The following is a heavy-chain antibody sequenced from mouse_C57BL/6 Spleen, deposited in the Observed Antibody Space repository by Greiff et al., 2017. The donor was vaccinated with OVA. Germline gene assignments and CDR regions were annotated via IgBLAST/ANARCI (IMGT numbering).Heavy chain of an antibody. V-gene: IGHV1-64*01. Sequence: QVQLQQPGAELVKPGASVKLSCKASGYTFTSYWMPWVKQRPGQGLEWIGKIYPNSGSTNYNEKFKSKATLTVDTSSSTAYMQLSSLTSEDSAVLYCARDAYYGSSYNEAMDYWGQGTSVTVSS. CDR1: GYTFTSYW. D-gene: IGHD1-1*01. J-gene: IGHJ4*01. CDR3: ARDAYYGSSYNEAMDY. CDR2: IYPNSGST.